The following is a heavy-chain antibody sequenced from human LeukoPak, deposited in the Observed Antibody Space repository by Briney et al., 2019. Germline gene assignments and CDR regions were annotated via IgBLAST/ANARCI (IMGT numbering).Heavy chain of an antibody. CDR3: AKESEGSGSYPRYFDY. J-gene: IGHJ4*02. D-gene: IGHD3-10*01. Sequence: GGSLRLSCAASGFTFSSYSVNWVRQAPGKGLEWVSSISSSSSYIHYADSVKGRFTISRDNSKNTLYLQMNSLRAEDTAVYYCAKESEGSGSYPRYFDYWGQGTLVTVSS. CDR2: ISSSSSYI. CDR1: GFTFSSYS. V-gene: IGHV3-21*01.